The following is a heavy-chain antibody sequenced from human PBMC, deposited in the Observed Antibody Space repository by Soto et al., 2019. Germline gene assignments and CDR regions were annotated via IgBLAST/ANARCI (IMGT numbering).Heavy chain of an antibody. CDR2: IKSKAAGGTT. D-gene: IGHD3-10*01. Sequence: PGGSLRLSCAASGFTFTEAWINWVRQAPGKGLEWVGRIKSKAAGGTTDFAEPVKGRFAISRDDSYSMVYLQMNSLKTEDTAVNYCAKVRFFFFSVIYYHPICFDSWAQGTLVTVSS. J-gene: IGHJ5*01. CDR3: AKVRFFFFSVIYYHPICFDS. CDR1: GFTFTEAW. V-gene: IGHV3-15*07.